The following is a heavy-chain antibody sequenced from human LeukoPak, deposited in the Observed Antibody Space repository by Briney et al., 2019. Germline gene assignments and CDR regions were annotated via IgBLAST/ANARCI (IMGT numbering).Heavy chain of an antibody. V-gene: IGHV1-69*06. CDR2: IIPIFGTA. CDR1: GGTFSSYA. D-gene: IGHD5-18*01. CDR3: ARMFPRGYSYGHFDH. J-gene: IGHJ4*02. Sequence: ASVKVSCKASGGTFSSYAISWVRQAPGQGLEWMGGIIPIFGTANHAQKFQGRVTITADKSTSTAYMELSSLRSEDTAVYYCARMFPRGYSYGHFDHWGQGTLVTVSS.